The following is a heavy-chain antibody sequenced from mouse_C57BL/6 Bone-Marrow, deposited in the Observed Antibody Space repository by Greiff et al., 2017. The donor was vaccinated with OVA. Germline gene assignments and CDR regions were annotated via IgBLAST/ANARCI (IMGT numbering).Heavy chain of an antibody. J-gene: IGHJ2*01. CDR2: IDPENGDT. CDR3: ARPRQDCYGSPSFDY. D-gene: IGHD1-1*01. CDR1: GFNIKDYY. V-gene: IGHV14-2*01. Sequence: EVQLQQSGAELVKPGASVKLSCTASGFNIKDYYMHWVKQRTEQGLEWIGRIDPENGDTKYAPKFQGKATITADTSSNTAYLQLSSLTSEDAAVYYCARPRQDCYGSPSFDYWGQGTTLTVSS.